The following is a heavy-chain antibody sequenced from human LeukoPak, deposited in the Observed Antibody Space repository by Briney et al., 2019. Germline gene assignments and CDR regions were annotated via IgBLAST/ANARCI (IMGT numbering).Heavy chain of an antibody. J-gene: IGHJ6*03. D-gene: IGHD2-2*01. CDR3: ARGGFPGYCSSTSCYDYYYMDA. CDR2: IKQDGSEK. CDR1: GFTFSSYW. V-gene: IGHV3-7*01. Sequence: GGSLRLSCAASGFTFSSYWMSWVRQAPGKGLEWVANIKQDGSEKYYVDSVEGRFTISRDNAKNSLYLQMNSLRAEDTAVYYCARGGFPGYCSSTSCYDYYYMDAWGKGTRSPSP.